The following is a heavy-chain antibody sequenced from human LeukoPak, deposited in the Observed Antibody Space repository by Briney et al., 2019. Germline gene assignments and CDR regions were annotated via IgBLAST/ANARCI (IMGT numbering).Heavy chain of an antibody. CDR1: GFTFSNAW. CDR3: TTTYKYYYDSSGYYTRRADY. D-gene: IGHD3-22*01. Sequence: GGSLRLSCAASGFTFSNAWMSWVRQAPGKGLEWVGRIKSKTDGGTTDYAAPVKGRFTISRDDSKNTLYLQMNSLKTEDTAVYYCTTTYKYYYDSSGYYTRRADYWGQGTLVTVSS. CDR2: IKSKTDGGTT. V-gene: IGHV3-15*01. J-gene: IGHJ4*02.